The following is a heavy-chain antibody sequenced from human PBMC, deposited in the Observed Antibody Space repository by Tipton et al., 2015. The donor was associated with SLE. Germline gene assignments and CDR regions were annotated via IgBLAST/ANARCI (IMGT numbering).Heavy chain of an antibody. CDR2: IYYSGST. V-gene: IGHV4-59*11. CDR1: GGSISSHY. CDR3: ARVQQLHAFDI. Sequence: TLSLTCTVSGGSISSHYWSWIRQPPGKGLEWIGYIYYSGSTNYNPSLKSRVTISVDTSKNQFSLKLSSVTAADTAVYYCARVQQLHAFDIWGQGTLVTVSS. D-gene: IGHD6-13*01. J-gene: IGHJ3*02.